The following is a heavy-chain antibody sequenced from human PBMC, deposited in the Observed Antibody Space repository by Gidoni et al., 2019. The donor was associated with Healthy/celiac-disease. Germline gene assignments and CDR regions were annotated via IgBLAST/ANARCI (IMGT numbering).Heavy chain of an antibody. D-gene: IGHD2-2*01. CDR2: IIPILGIA. CDR1: GGTFSSYT. V-gene: IGHV1-69*02. J-gene: IGHJ6*02. Sequence: QVQLVQSGAEVKKPGSAVKVSCKASGGTFSSYTISWVRQAPGQGLEWMGRIIPILGIANYAQKFQGRVTITADKSTSTAYMELSSLRSEDTAVYYCARGPEGGYCSSTSCYGHGMDVWGQGTTVTVSS. CDR3: ARGPEGGYCSSTSCYGHGMDV.